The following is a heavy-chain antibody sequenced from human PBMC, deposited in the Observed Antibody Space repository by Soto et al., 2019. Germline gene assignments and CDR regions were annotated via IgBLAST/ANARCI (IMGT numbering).Heavy chain of an antibody. V-gene: IGHV5-51*01. J-gene: IGHJ6*02. Sequence: GGSLKISCKVSGYSFTSYWIGWVRQMPGKGLEWMGIIYPGDSDTRYSPSFQGQVTISADKSISTAYLQWSSLKASDTAMYYCARRGGGCSSTSCYLYGMDVWGQGTTVTVSS. CDR3: ARRGGGCSSTSCYLYGMDV. D-gene: IGHD2-2*01. CDR1: GYSFTSYW. CDR2: IYPGDSDT.